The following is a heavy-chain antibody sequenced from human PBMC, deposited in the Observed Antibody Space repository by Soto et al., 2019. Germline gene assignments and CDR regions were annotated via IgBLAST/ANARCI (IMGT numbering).Heavy chain of an antibody. CDR3: GTPVSSGYQAFEV. V-gene: IGHV4-59*11. D-gene: IGHD3-22*01. J-gene: IGHJ3*01. CDR2: IYYSGST. Sequence: PFEPLCLTWTVSGGYISGHCGSWIRQPPGKGLEWIGYIYYSGSTNYNPSPKSRVTISVDTSKNQFSLKLSSVTAADTAVYYCGTPVSSGYQAFEVLGQGTMVTVS. CDR1: GGYISGHC.